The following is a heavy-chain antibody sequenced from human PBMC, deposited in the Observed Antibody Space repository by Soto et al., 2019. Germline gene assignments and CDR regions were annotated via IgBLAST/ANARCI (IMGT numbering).Heavy chain of an antibody. CDR3: ARAARRRTLGMKEYYLDS. Sequence: QVQLQQWGAGLLKPSETLSLTCAFYGGSFSGDYWGWIRQPPGKGVEWIGETTDRGNTKYTPSVESRVTLSLDTSNNRLSLMVTSVTAADTAVYYCARAARRRTLGMKEYYLDSWGPGTLVSVSS. CDR1: GGSFSGDY. CDR2: TTDRGNT. J-gene: IGHJ4*02. D-gene: IGHD3-10*01. V-gene: IGHV4-34*01.